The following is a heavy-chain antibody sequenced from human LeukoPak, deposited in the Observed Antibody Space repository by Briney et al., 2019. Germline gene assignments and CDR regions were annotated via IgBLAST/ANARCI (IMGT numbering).Heavy chain of an antibody. D-gene: IGHD3-3*01. CDR2: ISSSSSYI. Sequence: GGSLRLSCAASGFTFSSYSMNWVRQAPGRGLEWVSSISSSSSYIYYADSVKGRFTISRDNAKNSLYLQMSSLRAEDTAVYYCARDPRFDDFWSGYCDYWGQGTLVTVSS. J-gene: IGHJ4*02. CDR3: ARDPRFDDFWSGYCDY. V-gene: IGHV3-21*01. CDR1: GFTFSSYS.